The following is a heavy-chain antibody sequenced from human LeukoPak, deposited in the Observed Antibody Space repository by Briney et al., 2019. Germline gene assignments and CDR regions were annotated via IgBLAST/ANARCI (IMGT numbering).Heavy chain of an antibody. Sequence: PGGSLRLSCAASGFTFTSYAMNWVRQAPGKGLEWVSAISGSGANTYYADSVKGRFTISRDNSKNTLYLQMNSLRAEDTAEYYCAKGRESGYQGLIGYWGQGTLVTVSS. CDR1: GFTFTSYA. CDR2: ISGSGANT. D-gene: IGHD3-3*01. CDR3: AKGRESGYQGLIGY. V-gene: IGHV3-23*01. J-gene: IGHJ4*02.